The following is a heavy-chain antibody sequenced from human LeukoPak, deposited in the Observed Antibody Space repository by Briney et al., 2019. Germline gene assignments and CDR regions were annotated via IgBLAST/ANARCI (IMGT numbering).Heavy chain of an antibody. V-gene: IGHV4-38-2*02. CDR3: ARVSARGGYGDDYFDY. J-gene: IGHJ4*01. D-gene: IGHD4-17*01. CDR2: IYRSGNT. CDR1: GYSINSNYY. Sequence: SETLSLTCTVSGYSINSNYYWGWIRQPPGKGREGIGNIYRSGNTYYNPSLKSRVTILLDTSKNQFSLKMSSVTAAETAVYYCARVSARGGYGDDYFDYWGQGTLVTVSS.